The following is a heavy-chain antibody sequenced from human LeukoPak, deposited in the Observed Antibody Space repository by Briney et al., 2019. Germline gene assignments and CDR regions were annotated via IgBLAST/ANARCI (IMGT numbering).Heavy chain of an antibody. J-gene: IGHJ4*02. V-gene: IGHV4-38-2*01. CDR1: GYSLSSGYY. Sequence: SETLSLTCAVSGYSLSSGYYWGWIRQPPGKGLEWIGSIYHSGSTYYNPSLKSRVTISVDTSKNQFSLKLSSVTAADTAVYYCATGSQAADYWGQGTLVTVSS. CDR3: ATGSQAADY. CDR2: IYHSGST. D-gene: IGHD6-13*01.